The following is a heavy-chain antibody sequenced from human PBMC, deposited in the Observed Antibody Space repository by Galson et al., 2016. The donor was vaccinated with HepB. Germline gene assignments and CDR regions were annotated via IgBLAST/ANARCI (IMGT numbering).Heavy chain of an antibody. CDR3: AEDQEGYSSSWFYIGNRDYDYQYYGMDV. CDR1: GFTFSTYS. D-gene: IGHD6-13*01. V-gene: IGHV3-21*01. Sequence: SLRLSCAASGFTFSTYSMSWVRQAPGKGLEWVSSISSSSGYIYYADSVKGRFTISRDNANNSLYLQMNSLRAEDTAVYYCAEDQEGYSSSWFYIGNRDYDYQYYGMDVWGQGTTVTVSS. J-gene: IGHJ6*02. CDR2: ISSSSGYI.